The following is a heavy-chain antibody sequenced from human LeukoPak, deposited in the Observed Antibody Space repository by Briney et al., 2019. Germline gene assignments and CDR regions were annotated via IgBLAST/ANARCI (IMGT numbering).Heavy chain of an antibody. V-gene: IGHV4-59*08. CDR1: GGSISGYY. D-gene: IGHD6-13*01. J-gene: IGHJ3*02. CDR2: IYYSGST. CDR3: ARRFVGYDSSWGASDI. Sequence: SETLSLTCTVSGGSISGYYWSWIRQPPGKGLEWIGYIYYSGSTNYNPSLKSRVTISVDTSKNQFSLKLSSVTAADTAVYYCARRFVGYDSSWGASDIWGLGTMVTVSS.